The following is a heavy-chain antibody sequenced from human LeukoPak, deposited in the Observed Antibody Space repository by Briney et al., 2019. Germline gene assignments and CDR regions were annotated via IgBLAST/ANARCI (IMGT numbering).Heavy chain of an antibody. CDR2: MNPNSGNT. Sequence: ASVKVSCKASGYTFTSYDINWVRQATGQGLEWMGWMNPNSGNTGYAQKFQGRVTMTRNTSMSTAYMELSSLRSEDTAVYYCARFLGYCSGGSCYSKSYYYYYGMDVWGQGTTVTVSS. CDR1: GYTFTSYD. CDR3: ARFLGYCSGGSCYSKSYYYYYGMDV. J-gene: IGHJ6*02. D-gene: IGHD2-15*01. V-gene: IGHV1-8*01.